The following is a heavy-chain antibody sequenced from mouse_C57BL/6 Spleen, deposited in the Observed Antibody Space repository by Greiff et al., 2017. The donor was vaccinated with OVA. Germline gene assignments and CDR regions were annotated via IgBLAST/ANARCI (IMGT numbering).Heavy chain of an antibody. J-gene: IGHJ4*01. V-gene: IGHV5-17*01. CDR3: ARDYVYYAMDY. D-gene: IGHD2-4*01. CDR2: ISSGSSTI. CDR1: GFTFSDYG. Sequence: EVKLVESGGGLVKPGGSLKLSCAASGFTFSDYGMHWVRQAPGKGLEWVAYISSGSSTIYYADTVKGRFTISRDNAKNTLFLQMTSLRSEDTAMYYCARDYVYYAMDYWGQGTSVTVSS.